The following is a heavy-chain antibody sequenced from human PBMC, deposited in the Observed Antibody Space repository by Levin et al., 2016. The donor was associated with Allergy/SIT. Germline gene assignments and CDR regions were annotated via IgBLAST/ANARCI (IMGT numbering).Heavy chain of an antibody. D-gene: IGHD3-10*01. Sequence: SQTLSLTCAVYGGSFSGYYWSWIRQPPGKGLEWIGEINHSGSTNYNPSLKSRVTISVDTSKNQFSLKLSSVTAADTAVYYCARERYYGSGRQLDYWGQGTLVTVSS. CDR3: ARERYYGSGRQLDY. CDR2: INHSGST. V-gene: IGHV4-34*01. J-gene: IGHJ4*02. CDR1: GGSFSGYY.